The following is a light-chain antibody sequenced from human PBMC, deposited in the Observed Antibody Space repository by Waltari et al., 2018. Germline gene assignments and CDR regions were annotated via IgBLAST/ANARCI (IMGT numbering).Light chain of an antibody. V-gene: IGKV1-5*03. Sequence: DIQMTQSPSTLSASVGDRVTITWRASQSISSWLAWYQQKPGKAPKLLIYKASSLESGVPSRFSGSESGTEFTLTISSLQPDDFATYYCQQYNTFPLTFGGGTKVEI. CDR1: QSISSW. CDR3: QQYNTFPLT. CDR2: KAS. J-gene: IGKJ4*01.